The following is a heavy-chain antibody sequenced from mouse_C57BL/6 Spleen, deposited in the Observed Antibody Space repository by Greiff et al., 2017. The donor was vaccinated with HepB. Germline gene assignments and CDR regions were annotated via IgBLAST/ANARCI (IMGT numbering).Heavy chain of an antibody. J-gene: IGHJ4*01. CDR3: TRDRGYYAMDY. V-gene: IGHV5-9-1*02. CDR1: GFTFSSYA. D-gene: IGHD2-14*01. Sequence: EVKVEESGEGLVKPGGSLKLSCAASGFTFSSYAMSWVRQTPEKRLEWVAYISSGGDYIYYADTVKGRFTISRDNARNTLYLQMSSLKSEDTAMYYCTRDRGYYAMDYWGQGTSVTVSS. CDR2: ISSGGDYI.